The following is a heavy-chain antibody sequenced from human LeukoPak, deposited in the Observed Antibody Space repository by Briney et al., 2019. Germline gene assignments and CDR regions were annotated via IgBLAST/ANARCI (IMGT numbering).Heavy chain of an antibody. D-gene: IGHD6-19*01. CDR1: GFTFSSYG. V-gene: IGHV3-30*02. CDR3: APYPVAGLAY. J-gene: IGHJ4*02. Sequence: PGGSLRLSCAASGFTFSSYGMNLVRQAPGKGLEWVAVIRYHGSNKYYADSVKGRFTISRDNSKNTLYLQMNSMRAEATAVYYCAPYPVAGLAYWGQGTLVTVSS. CDR2: IRYHGSNK.